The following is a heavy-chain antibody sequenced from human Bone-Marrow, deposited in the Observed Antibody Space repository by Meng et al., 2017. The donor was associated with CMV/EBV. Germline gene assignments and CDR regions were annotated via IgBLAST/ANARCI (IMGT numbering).Heavy chain of an antibody. J-gene: IGHJ4*02. Sequence: SQTLSLTCAISGDSVSSNSAAWNWIRQSPSRGLEWLGRTYYKSKWSHDYAVSVKSRIVINPDTSKNQFSLQLNSVTPEDTAVYDCARAGGGDSLVFDYWGQGTLVTVSS. D-gene: IGHD2-21*02. V-gene: IGHV6-1*01. CDR1: GDSVSSNSAA. CDR3: ARAGGGDSLVFDY. CDR2: TYYKSKWSH.